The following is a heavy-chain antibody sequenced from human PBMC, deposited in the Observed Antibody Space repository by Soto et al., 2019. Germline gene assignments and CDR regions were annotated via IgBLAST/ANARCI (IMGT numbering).Heavy chain of an antibody. Sequence: QVQLVQSGAEVKKPGASVKVSCKASGYTFTSYGISWVRQAHGQGLEWMGWISAYNGNTNYAQKLQVRVAMTTDTATITAYMVLRSLRSDDTAVYYCARDETSPGYSYGYRWFDPWGQGTLVTVSS. J-gene: IGHJ5*02. CDR2: ISAYNGNT. CDR3: ARDETSPGYSYGYRWFDP. V-gene: IGHV1-18*01. D-gene: IGHD5-18*01. CDR1: GYTFTSYG.